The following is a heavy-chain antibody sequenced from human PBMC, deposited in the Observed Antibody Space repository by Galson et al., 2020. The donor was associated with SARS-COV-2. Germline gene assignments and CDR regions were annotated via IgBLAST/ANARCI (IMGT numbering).Heavy chain of an antibody. CDR2: IYYSGST. V-gene: IGHV4-31*03. CDR3: ARSSWYGSALESGFDY. J-gene: IGHJ4*02. D-gene: IGHD6-13*01. CDR1: GGSISSGGYY. Sequence: SQTLSLTCTVSGGSISSGGYYWSWIRQHPGKGLEWIGYIYYSGSTYYNPSLKSRVTISVDTSKNQFSLKLSSVTAADTAVYYCARSSWYGSALESGFDYWGQGTLVTVSS.